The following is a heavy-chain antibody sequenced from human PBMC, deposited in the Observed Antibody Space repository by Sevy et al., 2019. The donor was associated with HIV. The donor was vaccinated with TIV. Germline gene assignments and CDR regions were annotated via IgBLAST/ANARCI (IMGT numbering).Heavy chain of an antibody. D-gene: IGHD2-15*01. V-gene: IGHV3-48*03. CDR1: GFTFTNYV. CDR3: ARDLVASTLTIDV. CDR2: ISPSGSPI. Sequence: GGSLRLSCAASGFTFTNYVMNWVRQAPGKGLEWLSYISPSGSPIYYADSVKGRFTISRDNAKNSLYLQMNSLRADDTGLYYCARDLVASTLTIDVWGQGTTVTVSS. J-gene: IGHJ6*02.